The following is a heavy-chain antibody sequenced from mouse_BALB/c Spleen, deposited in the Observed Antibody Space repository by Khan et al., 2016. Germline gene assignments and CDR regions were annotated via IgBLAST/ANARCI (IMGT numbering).Heavy chain of an antibody. J-gene: IGHJ2*01. CDR1: GYTFTSYW. CDR3: ARRGAIYYGFDY. D-gene: IGHD2-1*01. CDR2: INPSTGYT. V-gene: IGHV1-7*01. Sequence: QVQLQQSGAELAKPGASVKMSCKASGYTFTSYWMHWVKQRPGQGLEWIGYINPSTGYTEYNQKFKDKATLTADKSSSTAYMQLSSLTSEDSAVYYCARRGAIYYGFDYWGQGTTLTVSS.